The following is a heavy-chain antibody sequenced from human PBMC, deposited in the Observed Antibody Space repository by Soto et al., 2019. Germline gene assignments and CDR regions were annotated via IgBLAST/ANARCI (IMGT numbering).Heavy chain of an antibody. CDR2: ISGDGVHT. J-gene: IGHJ4*02. Sequence: EMQLAESGGGLIQPGGSLRLSCATSGFTFSRYWIHWVRQAPGEGLVWVSRISGDGVHTDYAESVKGRFTVSRDIAKSTGYLQMNNLRAEDTAIYYCARLGFVGEGDFWGQGILVTVSS. V-gene: IGHV3-74*01. D-gene: IGHD3-16*01. CDR1: GFTFSRYW. CDR3: ARLGFVGEGDF.